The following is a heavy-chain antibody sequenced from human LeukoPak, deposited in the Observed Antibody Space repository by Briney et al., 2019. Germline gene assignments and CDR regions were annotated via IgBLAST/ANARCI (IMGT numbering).Heavy chain of an antibody. J-gene: IGHJ4*02. D-gene: IGHD1-1*01. CDR2: VSGSGDRT. CDR1: GFTFSSYA. V-gene: IGHV3-23*01. CDR3: AKEAEATTFDY. Sequence: GGSLRLSCAASGFTFSSYAMHWVRQAPGKRLEWVSAVSGSGDRTHYADSVKGRFTVSRDNSENTVYLQMNSLRGEDTALYYCAKEAEATTFDYWGQGTLVTVSS.